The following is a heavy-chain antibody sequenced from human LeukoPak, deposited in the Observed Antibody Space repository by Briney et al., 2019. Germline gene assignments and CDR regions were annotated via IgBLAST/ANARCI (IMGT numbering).Heavy chain of an antibody. CDR3: AVGYCSSTSCYREYFQH. J-gene: IGHJ1*01. CDR2: IYHSGST. CDR1: GYSISSGYY. V-gene: IGHV4-38-2*01. D-gene: IGHD2-2*02. Sequence: SETLSLTCAVSGYSISSGYYWGWIRQPPAKGLEWIGTIYHSGSTYYNPSLKSRVTISVDTSKNQFSLKLRSVTAADTAVYYCAVGYCSSTSCYREYFQHWGQGTLVTVSS.